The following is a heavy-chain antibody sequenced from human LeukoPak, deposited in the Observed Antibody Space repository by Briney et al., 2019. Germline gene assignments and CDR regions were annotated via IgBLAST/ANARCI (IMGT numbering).Heavy chain of an antibody. D-gene: IGHD6-19*01. CDR2: TSYNGTT. CDR1: GYTLSNYG. CDR3: ARHSGSGWQALGY. V-gene: IGHV1-18*04. J-gene: IGHJ4*02. Sequence: GASVKVSCKASGYTLSNYGISWVRQAPGLGLEWLGLTSYNGTTNYAQKFQDRVTMTTDTSTTTAYMEWRSLESDDTAVYYCARHSGSGWQALGYWGQGTLVTVSS.